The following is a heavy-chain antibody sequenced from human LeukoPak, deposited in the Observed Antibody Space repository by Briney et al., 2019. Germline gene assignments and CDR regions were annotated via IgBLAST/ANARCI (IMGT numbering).Heavy chain of an antibody. CDR1: GFTFSSYG. V-gene: IGHV3-33*01. J-gene: IGHJ4*02. D-gene: IGHD6-6*01. CDR3: ARDLRIAALDY. CDR2: IWYDGSNK. Sequence: GGSLRLSCAASGFTFSSYGMHWVRQAPGRGLEWVAVIWYDGSNKYYADSVKGRFTISRDNSKNTLYMQMNSLRAEDTAVYYCARDLRIAALDYWGQGTLVTVSS.